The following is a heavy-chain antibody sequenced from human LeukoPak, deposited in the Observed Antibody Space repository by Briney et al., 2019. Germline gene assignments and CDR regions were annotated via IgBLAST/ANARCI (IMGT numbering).Heavy chain of an antibody. CDR2: IYPGDSDT. CDR3: ARRRIVVVPAANLGDYYYYYYMDV. J-gene: IGHJ6*03. V-gene: IGHV5-51*01. Sequence: AGESLKISCKGSGYSFTSYWIGWVRQMPGKGLEWMGIIYPGDSDTRYSPSFQGQVTTAADKSISTAYLQWSSLKASDTATYYCARRRIVVVPAANLGDYYYYYYMDVWGKGTTVTVSS. D-gene: IGHD2-2*01. CDR1: GYSFTSYW.